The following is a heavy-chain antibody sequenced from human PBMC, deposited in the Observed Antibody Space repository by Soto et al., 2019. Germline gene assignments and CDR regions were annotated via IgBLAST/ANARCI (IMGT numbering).Heavy chain of an antibody. CDR1: GYTLTELS. Sequence: ASVKVSCKVSGYTLTELSMHWVRQAPGKGLEWTGGFDPEDGETIYAQKFQGRVTMTEDTSTDTAYMELSSLRSEDTAVYYCATVAARRGWFDPWGQGTLVTVSS. V-gene: IGHV1-24*01. CDR3: ATVAARRGWFDP. D-gene: IGHD6-6*01. CDR2: FDPEDGET. J-gene: IGHJ5*02.